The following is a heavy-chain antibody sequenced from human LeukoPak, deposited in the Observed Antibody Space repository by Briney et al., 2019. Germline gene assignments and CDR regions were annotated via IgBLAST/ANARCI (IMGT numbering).Heavy chain of an antibody. CDR1: GFTFSSHW. D-gene: IGHD1-14*01. Sequence: GGSLRLSCAASGFTFSSHWMNWVRQAPGKGLEWVAHISQDGSEKYCVDSVRGRFTIPRDNAKNSLYLHMHSLRGEDTAVYYCARDSYRALEYWGQGALVTVTS. CDR3: ARDSYRALEY. J-gene: IGHJ4*02. CDR2: ISQDGSEK. V-gene: IGHV3-7*01.